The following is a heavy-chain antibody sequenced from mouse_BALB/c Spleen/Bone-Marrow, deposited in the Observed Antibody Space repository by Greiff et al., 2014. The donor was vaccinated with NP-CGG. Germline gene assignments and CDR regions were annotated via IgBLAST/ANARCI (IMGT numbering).Heavy chain of an antibody. V-gene: IGHV1S12*01. D-gene: IGHD2-3*01. CDR2: IYPGDGST. Sequence: QVQLQQSGPELVKPGALVKISCKASGYTFTSYDINWVKQTPGQGLEWIGWIYPGDGSTKYNEKFKGKATLTADRSSSTAYMQLRSLTSETSAVYFCARWDDDLAYSFDSWGQGTTLTVSS. CDR1: GYTFTSYD. J-gene: IGHJ2*01. CDR3: ARWDDDLAYSFDS.